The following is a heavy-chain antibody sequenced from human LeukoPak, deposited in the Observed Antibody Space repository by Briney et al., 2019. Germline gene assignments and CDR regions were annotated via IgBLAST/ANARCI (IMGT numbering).Heavy chain of an antibody. CDR3: ARRHDFWNGYYYYYYMDV. D-gene: IGHD3-3*01. J-gene: IGHJ6*03. Sequence: PSQTLSLTCTVSGGSISSGSYYWSWIRQPAGKGLEWIGRIYTSGSTNYNPSLKSRVTISVDTSKNQFSLKLSSVTAADTAVYYCARRHDFWNGYYYYYYMDVWGTGTTVTVSS. CDR2: IYTSGST. CDR1: GGSISSGSYY. V-gene: IGHV4-61*02.